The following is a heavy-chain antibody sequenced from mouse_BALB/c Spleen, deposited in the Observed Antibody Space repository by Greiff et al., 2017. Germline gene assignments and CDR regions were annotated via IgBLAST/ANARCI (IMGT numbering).Heavy chain of an antibody. V-gene: IGHV14-3*02. Sequence: EVKLQESGAELVKPGASVKLSCTASGFNIKDTYMHWVKQRPEQGLEWIGRIDPANGNTKYDPKFQGKATITADTSSNTAYLQLSSLTSEDTAVYYCAREGAYYGNYGAYWGQGTLVTVSA. D-gene: IGHD2-10*01. CDR2: IDPANGNT. CDR1: GFNIKDTY. CDR3: AREGAYYGNYGAY. J-gene: IGHJ3*01.